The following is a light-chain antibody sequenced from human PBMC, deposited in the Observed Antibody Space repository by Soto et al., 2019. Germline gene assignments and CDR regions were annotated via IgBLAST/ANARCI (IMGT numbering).Light chain of an antibody. CDR2: DNT. V-gene: IGLV1-40*01. CDR3: QSYDSRLSDYV. Sequence: QPVLTQPPSVSGAPGQRVTISCTGSSSNIGAGYDVHWYQHLPGTAPNLLIYDNTNRPSGVPDRFSGSKSGTSASLAITGLQAEDEADYYCQSYDSRLSDYVFGTGTKLTVL. CDR1: SSNIGAGYD. J-gene: IGLJ1*01.